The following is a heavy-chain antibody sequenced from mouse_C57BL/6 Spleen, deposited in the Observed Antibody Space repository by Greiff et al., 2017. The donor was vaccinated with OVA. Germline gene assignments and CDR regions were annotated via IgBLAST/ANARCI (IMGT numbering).Heavy chain of an antibody. CDR1: GYAFSSSW. D-gene: IGHD2-1*01. V-gene: IGHV1-82*01. CDR3: ARNGNWFAY. Sequence: VQLQQSGPELVKPGASVKISCKASGYAFSSSWMNWVKQRPGKGLEWIGRIYPGDGDTNYNGKFKGKATLTADKSSSTAYMQLSSLTSGDSAVYFCARNGNWFAYWGQGTLVTVSA. CDR2: IYPGDGDT. J-gene: IGHJ3*01.